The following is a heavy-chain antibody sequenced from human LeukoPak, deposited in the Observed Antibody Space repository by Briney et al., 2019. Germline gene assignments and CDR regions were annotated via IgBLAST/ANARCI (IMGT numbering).Heavy chain of an antibody. Sequence: HPGGSLKLSCAASGFTFSGSAMHWVHQASGKGLEWVGRIRSKANSYATAYAASVKGRFTISRDDSKNTAYLQMNSLKTEDTAVYYCAKDRVGELSPSLLDYWGQGTLVTVSS. CDR3: AKDRVGELSPSLLDY. CDR1: GFTFSGSA. CDR2: IRSKANSYAT. D-gene: IGHD3-16*02. V-gene: IGHV3-73*01. J-gene: IGHJ4*02.